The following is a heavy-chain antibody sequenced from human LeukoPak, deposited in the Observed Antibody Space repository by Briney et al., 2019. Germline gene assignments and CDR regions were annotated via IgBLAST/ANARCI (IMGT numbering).Heavy chain of an antibody. CDR2: FYSSGSS. J-gene: IGHJ4*01. Sequence: SETLSLTCTVSGGSITNYYWSWIRQPAAKGLEWIGRFYSSGSSDYNPSLKSRVTMSVDTSKKQFSLKLYSVTAADTAVYYCARGLRAVAGSSGFDFWGHGTLVTVSS. CDR3: ARGLRAVAGSSGFDF. CDR1: GGSITNYY. D-gene: IGHD6-19*01. V-gene: IGHV4-4*07.